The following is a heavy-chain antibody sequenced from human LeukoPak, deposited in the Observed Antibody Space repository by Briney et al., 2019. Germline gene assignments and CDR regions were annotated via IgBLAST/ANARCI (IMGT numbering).Heavy chain of an antibody. Sequence: GGSLRLSCAASGFTVSSNYMSWVRQAPGKGLEWVSVIYSGGSTYYADSVKGRFTISRDNSKNTLYLQMNSLRAEDTAVYYCARESKGGTNFDYWGQGTLVTVSS. CDR3: ARESKGGTNFDY. V-gene: IGHV3-53*01. J-gene: IGHJ4*02. CDR2: IYSGGST. CDR1: GFTVSSNY. D-gene: IGHD1-1*01.